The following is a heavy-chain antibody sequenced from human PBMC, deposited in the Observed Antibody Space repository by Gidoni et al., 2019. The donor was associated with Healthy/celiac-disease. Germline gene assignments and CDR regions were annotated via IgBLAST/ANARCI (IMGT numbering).Heavy chain of an antibody. CDR1: GFTFGDYA. J-gene: IGHJ6*03. CDR2: IRSKAYGGTT. Sequence: EVQLVESGGGLVQPGRSLRLSCTASGFTFGDYAMSWFRQAPGKGLEWVGFIRSKAYGGTTEYAASVKGRFTISRDDSKSIAYLQMNSLKTEDTAVYYCTRAGYSAYHYYYMDVWGKGTTVTVSS. CDR3: TRAGYSAYHYYYMDV. D-gene: IGHD5-18*01. V-gene: IGHV3-49*03.